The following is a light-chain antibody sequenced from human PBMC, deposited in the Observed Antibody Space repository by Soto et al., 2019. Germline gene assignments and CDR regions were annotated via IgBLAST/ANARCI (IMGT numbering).Light chain of an antibody. Sequence: GLTQPPSVSGAPGQRVTIAGTGGTSNSGAGYDVHWYQHLPGTAPKLLIYGNSNRPSGVPDRFSGSKSGTSASLAITGLQAEDEGDYYCQSNDSSLSGYVFGTGTKV. CDR3: QSNDSSLSGYV. CDR2: GNS. V-gene: IGLV1-40*01. CDR1: TSNSGAGYD. J-gene: IGLJ1*01.